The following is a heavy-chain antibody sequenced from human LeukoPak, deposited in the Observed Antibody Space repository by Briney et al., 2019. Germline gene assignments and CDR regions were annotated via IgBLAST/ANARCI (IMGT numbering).Heavy chain of an antibody. V-gene: IGHV4-59*01. J-gene: IGHJ5*02. D-gene: IGHD2-2*01. CDR1: GGSISSYY. CDR3: ARVASKYNWFDP. Sequence: SETLSLTCTVSGGSISSYYWSWIRQPPGKGLEWIGYIYYSGSTNYNPSLKSRVTISVDTSKNQFSLKLSSVTAADTAVYYCARVASKYNWFDPWGQGTLVTVSS. CDR2: IYYSGST.